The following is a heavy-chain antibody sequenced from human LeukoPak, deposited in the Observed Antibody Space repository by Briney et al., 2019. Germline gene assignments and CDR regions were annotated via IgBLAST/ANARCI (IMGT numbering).Heavy chain of an antibody. CDR1: GYRFISYY. V-gene: IGHV1-2*02. CDR3: AREGSYCVGGDCYSFDF. D-gene: IGHD2-21*02. J-gene: IGHJ4*02. Sequence: GASVKVSCKASGYRFISYYIQWVRQAPGLGPEWVGWMHPGNGNTRYAEKFQGRVTMTRDTSINTAYLDLNSLRSDDTAVYYCAREGSYCVGGDCYSFDFWGQGTLITVSS. CDR2: MHPGNGNT.